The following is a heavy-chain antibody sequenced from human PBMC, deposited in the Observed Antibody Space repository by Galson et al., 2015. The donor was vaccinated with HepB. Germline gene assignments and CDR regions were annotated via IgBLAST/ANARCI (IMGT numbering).Heavy chain of an antibody. CDR3: ARDWGYCSSTSRYPQSYYGMDV. CDR1: GYTFTSYG. Sequence: SVKVSCKASGYTFTSYGISWVRQAPGQGLEWMGWISAYNGNTNYAQKLQGRVTMTTDTSTSTAYMELRSLRSDDTAVYYCARDWGYCSSTSRYPQSYYGMDVWGQGTTVTVSS. CDR2: ISAYNGNT. J-gene: IGHJ6*02. D-gene: IGHD2-2*01. V-gene: IGHV1-18*04.